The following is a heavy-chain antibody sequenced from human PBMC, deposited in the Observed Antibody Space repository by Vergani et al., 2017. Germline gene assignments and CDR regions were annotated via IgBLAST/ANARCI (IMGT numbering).Heavy chain of an antibody. CDR2: IYTGGST. J-gene: IGHJ2*01. Sequence: QVQLQESGPGLVKPSQTLSLTCTVSGGSISSGSYYWSWIRQPAGKGLEWIGRIYTGGSTNYNPSLKSRVTISVDTSKNQFSLRLSSVTAADTAVYYCARVLVLAATGWXFDLWGRGTLVSVSS. D-gene: IGHD2-15*01. CDR3: ARVLVLAATGWXFDL. V-gene: IGHV4-61*02. CDR1: GGSISSGSYY.